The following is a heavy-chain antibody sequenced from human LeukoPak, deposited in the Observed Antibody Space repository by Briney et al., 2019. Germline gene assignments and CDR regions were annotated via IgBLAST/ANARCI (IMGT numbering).Heavy chain of an antibody. J-gene: IGHJ4*02. CDR1: GGSISSSSYY. CDR3: ARHGVTQYQLLSYFDY. V-gene: IGHV4-39*01. D-gene: IGHD2-2*01. Sequence: SETLSLTCTVSGGSISSSSYYWGWIRQPPGKGLEWIGSIYYSGSTYYNPSLKSRVTISVDTSKNQFSLKLSSVTAADTAVYYCARHGVTQYQLLSYFDYWGQGTLVTVSS. CDR2: IYYSGST.